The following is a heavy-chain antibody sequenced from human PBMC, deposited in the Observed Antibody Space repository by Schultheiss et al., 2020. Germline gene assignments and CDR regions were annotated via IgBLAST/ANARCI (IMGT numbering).Heavy chain of an antibody. Sequence: SETLSLTCAVYGGSFSGYYWSWIRQPPGKGLEWIGEINHSGSTNYSPSLKSRVTISVDTSKNQFSLNLTSVTAADTAVYYCAVGYCSSTSCQREYFQHWGQGTLVTVSS. CDR3: AVGYCSSTSCQREYFQH. D-gene: IGHD2-2*01. CDR1: GGSFSGYY. J-gene: IGHJ1*01. CDR2: INHSGST. V-gene: IGHV4-34*01.